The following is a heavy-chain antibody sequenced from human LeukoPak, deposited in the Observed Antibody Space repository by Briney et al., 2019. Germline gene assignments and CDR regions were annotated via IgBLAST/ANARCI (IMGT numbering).Heavy chain of an antibody. CDR2: IRSKAYGGTT. CDR3: IRNVPDWNYAMDV. D-gene: IGHD3/OR15-3a*01. Sequence: GGSLRLCCTASGFTFGNYALTWVRQAPGKGLEWLSFIRSKAYGGTTEYAASVKGRFSTSRDDSQSIAYLQMNSLKTEDTAVYYCIRNVPDWNYAMDVWGHGTTVTVSS. V-gene: IGHV3-49*04. CDR1: GFTFGNYA. J-gene: IGHJ6*02.